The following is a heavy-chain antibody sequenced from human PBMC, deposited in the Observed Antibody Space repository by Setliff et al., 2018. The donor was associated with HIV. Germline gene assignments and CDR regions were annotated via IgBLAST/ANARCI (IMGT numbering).Heavy chain of an antibody. J-gene: IGHJ4*02. CDR1: GFTFSSYA. V-gene: IGHV3-15*01. Sequence: GGSLRLSCAASGFTFSSYAMGWVRQAPGKGLEWIGRIKSKTDGGTTDYAAPVKGRFTISRDDSKSTLYLQLTTLRTEDTGFYFCTREIRDGYPRSSNWGQGTLVTVSS. D-gene: IGHD3-10*01. CDR3: TREIRDGYPRSSN. CDR2: IKSKTDGGTT.